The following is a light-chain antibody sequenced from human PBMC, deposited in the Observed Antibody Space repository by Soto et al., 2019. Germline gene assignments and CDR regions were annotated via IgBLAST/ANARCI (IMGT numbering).Light chain of an antibody. Sequence: QSVLTQSPSVSAAPGQHVTLSCSGSSSNIGHNYVSWYQQLPGTAPKLLIYDNNKRPSGIPDRFSGSKSGTSGTLDITGLQTGDEADYYCATWDGSLPGEVFGGGTKLTV. CDR2: DNN. V-gene: IGLV1-51*01. CDR1: SSNIGHNY. J-gene: IGLJ2*01. CDR3: ATWDGSLPGEV.